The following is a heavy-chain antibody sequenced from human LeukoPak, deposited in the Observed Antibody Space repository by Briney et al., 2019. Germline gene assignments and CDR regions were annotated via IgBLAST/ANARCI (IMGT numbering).Heavy chain of an antibody. CDR1: GFTFSSYS. Sequence: GGSLRLSCAASGFTFSSYSMNWVRQAPGKRLEWVSSISSSSTYIYYADSVKGRFTISRDNAKNSLYLQMNSLRAEDTAVYYCARDRCGGDCYDMDAFDIWGQGTMVTVSS. CDR2: ISSSSTYI. CDR3: ARDRCGGDCYDMDAFDI. D-gene: IGHD2-21*02. V-gene: IGHV3-21*01. J-gene: IGHJ3*02.